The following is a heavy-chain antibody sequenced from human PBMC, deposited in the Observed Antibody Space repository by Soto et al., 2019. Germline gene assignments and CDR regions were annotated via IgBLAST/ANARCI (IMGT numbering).Heavy chain of an antibody. CDR3: AKHCDYDGMDV. CDR1: GGSISSRGYY. D-gene: IGHD2-21*01. V-gene: IGHV4-39*01. J-gene: IGHJ6*02. Sequence: SEALSLTCTVSGGSISSRGYYLGWIRQPPGKGLEWVGSLYYSGNTYCNPSLKSRITMSIDTSKSQFSLQLRYMTEADTGVYYCAKHCDYDGMDVWGQGTAAKVSS. CDR2: LYYSGNT.